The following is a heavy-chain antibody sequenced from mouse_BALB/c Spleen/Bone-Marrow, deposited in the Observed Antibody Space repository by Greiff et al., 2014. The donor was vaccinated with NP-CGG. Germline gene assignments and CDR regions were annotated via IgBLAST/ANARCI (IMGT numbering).Heavy chain of an antibody. CDR1: GFPLSGYG. J-gene: IGHJ4*01. V-gene: IGHV5-6-3*01. Sequence: EVMLVESGGGLVQPGGSLKLSCAASGFPLSGYGMSWVRQTPDKRLELVATINSNGGSTYYPDSVKGRFTISRDNAKNTLYLQMSSLKSEDSAMFYCARDRTYYYGMDYWGQGTSVTVSS. CDR3: ARDRTYYYGMDY. CDR2: INSNGGST.